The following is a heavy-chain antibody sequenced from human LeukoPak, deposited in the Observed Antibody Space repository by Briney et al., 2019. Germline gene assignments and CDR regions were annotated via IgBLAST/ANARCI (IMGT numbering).Heavy chain of an antibody. CDR3: TTEDDSSGWVDY. Sequence: AGGSLRLSCAAPGFTFSNAWMSWVRQAPGKGLEWVGRIKSKTDGGTTDYAAPVKGRFTISRDDSKNTLYLQMNSLKTEDTAVYYCTTEDDSSGWVDYWGQGTLVTVSS. CDR1: GFTFSNAW. D-gene: IGHD3-22*01. CDR2: IKSKTDGGTT. J-gene: IGHJ4*02. V-gene: IGHV3-15*01.